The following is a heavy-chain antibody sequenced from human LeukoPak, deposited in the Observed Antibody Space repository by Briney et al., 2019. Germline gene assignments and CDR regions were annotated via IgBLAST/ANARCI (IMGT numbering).Heavy chain of an antibody. Sequence: PSETLSLTCTVSGYSISSGYYWGWIRQPPGKGLEWLSYISSSANTIFYVDSVKGRFTISRDNAKNSLYLQMNSLRAEDTAVYYCARGRYNWNYDYWGQGILVTVSS. J-gene: IGHJ4*02. CDR1: GYSISSGYY. CDR2: ISSSANTI. D-gene: IGHD1-7*01. CDR3: ARGRYNWNYDY. V-gene: IGHV3-11*04.